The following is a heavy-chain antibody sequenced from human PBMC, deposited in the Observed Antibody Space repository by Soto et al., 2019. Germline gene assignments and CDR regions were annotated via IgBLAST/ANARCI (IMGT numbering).Heavy chain of an antibody. V-gene: IGHV4-39*02. D-gene: IGHD3-16*01. CDR2: IFYSGST. Sequence: SETLSLTCNVSGGSISTSRSYWACIRQPPGKGLEWLANIFYSGSTYYNPSLASRVTVSVDTSKNEFSLKLRSVTAADTAVYHCARDRSFVWGSSSDSWGKGVLVTVS. CDR3: ARDRSFVWGSSSDS. CDR1: GGSISTSRSY. J-gene: IGHJ4*02.